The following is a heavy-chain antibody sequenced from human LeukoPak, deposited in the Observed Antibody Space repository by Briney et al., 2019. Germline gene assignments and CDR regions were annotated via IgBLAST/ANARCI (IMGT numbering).Heavy chain of an antibody. J-gene: IGHJ4*02. V-gene: IGHV3-30*07. CDR1: GFAFSSYA. Sequence: GGSLRLSCAASGFAFSSYAMHWVRQAPGKGLEWVAVISYDGSNKYYADSVKGRFNISRDNSKNTLFLQMSSLRAEDTAVYYCAKVAPSGVPDTAMATGYFDYWGQGTLVTVSS. CDR2: ISYDGSNK. CDR3: AKVAPSGVPDTAMATGYFDY. D-gene: IGHD5-18*01.